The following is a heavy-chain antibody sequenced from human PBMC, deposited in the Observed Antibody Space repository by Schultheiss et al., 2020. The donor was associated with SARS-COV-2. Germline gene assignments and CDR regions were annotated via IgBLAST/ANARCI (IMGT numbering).Heavy chain of an antibody. J-gene: IGHJ4*02. CDR2: ISSSSSYI. CDR1: GFTFSSYS. CDR3: ARGRDSSGYYPYYFDY. Sequence: GESLKISCAASGFTFSSYSMNWVRQAPGKGLEWVSSISSSSSYIYYADSVKGRFTISRDNAKNSLYLQMISLRAEDTAVYYCARGRDSSGYYPYYFDYWGQGTLVTVSS. V-gene: IGHV3-21*01. D-gene: IGHD3-22*01.